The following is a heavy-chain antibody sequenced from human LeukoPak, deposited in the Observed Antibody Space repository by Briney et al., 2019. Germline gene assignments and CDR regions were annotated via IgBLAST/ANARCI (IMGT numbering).Heavy chain of an antibody. D-gene: IGHD4-17*01. CDR1: GFTFSSYG. CDR3: AKGYGDLVAFDI. Sequence: GGSLRLSCAASGFTFSSYGMDWVRQAPGKGLEWVAFIRYDGNNKDHADSVKGRFTISRDNSKNTLYLQMNSLRVEDTAVYYCAKGYGDLVAFDIWGQGTMVTVSS. J-gene: IGHJ3*02. CDR2: IRYDGNNK. V-gene: IGHV3-30*02.